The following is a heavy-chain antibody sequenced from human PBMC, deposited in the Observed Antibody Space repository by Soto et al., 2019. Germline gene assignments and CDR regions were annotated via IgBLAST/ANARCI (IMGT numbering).Heavy chain of an antibody. V-gene: IGHV4-30-4*01. CDR2: IYHTGTT. Sequence: QVQLQESGPGLVKPSQTLSLTCSVSGGSISSIDYFWCWIRQPPGKGLEWIGSIYHTGTTYYNPSLRRRVTISIDTSKSQFSMKLTSVTGADTAVYYCARVMAAMQNWLDPWGQGTLVTVSP. J-gene: IGHJ5*02. CDR1: GGSISSIDYF. D-gene: IGHD2-2*01. CDR3: ARVMAAMQNWLDP.